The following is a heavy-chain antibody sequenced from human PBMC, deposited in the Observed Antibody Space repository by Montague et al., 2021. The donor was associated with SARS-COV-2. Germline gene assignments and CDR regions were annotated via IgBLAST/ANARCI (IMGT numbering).Heavy chain of an antibody. Sequence: TLSLTCVVSGGSVSSGDYSWSWIRQSPGKGLEWIGYIYQSGSTYYNPSLKSRVTISIDTSNNQFSLNLRSVTAADTALYYCATAARMYGMDFWGQGTTVTVSS. CDR1: GGSVSSGDYS. CDR2: IYQSGST. D-gene: IGHD6-25*01. V-gene: IGHV4-30-2*06. J-gene: IGHJ6*02. CDR3: ATAARMYGMDF.